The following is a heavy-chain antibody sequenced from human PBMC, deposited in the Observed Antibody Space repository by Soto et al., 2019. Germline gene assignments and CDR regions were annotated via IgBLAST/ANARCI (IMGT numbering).Heavy chain of an antibody. D-gene: IGHD2-15*01. V-gene: IGHV3-23*01. CDR3: AKDLSQGIVVVVAANYYYGMDV. J-gene: IGHJ6*02. CDR2: ISGSGGST. Sequence: EVQLLESGGGLVQPGGSLRLSCAASGFTLSSYAMSWVRQAPGKGLEWVSAISGSGGSTYYADSVKGRFTISRDNSKNTLYLQMNSLRAEDTAVYYCAKDLSQGIVVVVAANYYYGMDVWGQGTTVTVSS. CDR1: GFTLSSYA.